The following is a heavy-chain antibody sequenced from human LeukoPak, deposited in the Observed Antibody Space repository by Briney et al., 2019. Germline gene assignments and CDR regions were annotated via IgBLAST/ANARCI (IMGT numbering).Heavy chain of an antibody. CDR3: ERWGTAASIDY. J-gene: IGHJ4*02. CDR1: GFTFSSYG. V-gene: IGHV3-33*01. Sequence: GGSLRLSCVAFGFTFSSYGIHWVRQAPGKGLDWVAVIWYDGSQKYCADSVKGRFTISRDNSKNTVYLQMNSLRAEDTAVYYCERWGTAASIDYWGQGTLVTVSS. CDR2: IWYDGSQK. D-gene: IGHD3-16*01.